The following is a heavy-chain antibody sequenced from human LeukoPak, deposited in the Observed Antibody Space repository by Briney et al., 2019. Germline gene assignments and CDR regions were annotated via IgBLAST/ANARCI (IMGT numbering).Heavy chain of an antibody. CDR3: TRDLMDYDVSTGLHHYYMDV. Sequence: PGGSLRLSCAASGFTFSSYAMSWVRQAPWKGLVWVSRINGDGRNINYADSVRGRFTISRDNAKNTLYLQMNTLRVEDTAVYYCTRDLMDYDVSTGLHHYYMDVWGQGTTVTVSS. CDR2: INGDGRNI. CDR1: GFTFSSYA. J-gene: IGHJ6*02. D-gene: IGHD3-9*01. V-gene: IGHV3-74*01.